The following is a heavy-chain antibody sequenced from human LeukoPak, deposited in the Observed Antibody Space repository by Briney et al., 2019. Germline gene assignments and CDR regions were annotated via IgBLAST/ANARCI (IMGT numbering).Heavy chain of an antibody. D-gene: IGHD4-11*01. CDR2: XXYDGSNK. V-gene: IGHV3-30*02. Sequence: XGSXXXXXXASGFTFSSXSXXXVRXAPGKGLXGXAFXXYDGSNKYYADSVKGRFTISRDNSKNTLYLQMNSLRAEDTAVYYCAKAPYSNPVFSYYYMDVWGKGTTVTVSS. J-gene: IGHJ6*03. CDR3: AKAPYSNPVFSYYYMDV. CDR1: GFTFSSXS.